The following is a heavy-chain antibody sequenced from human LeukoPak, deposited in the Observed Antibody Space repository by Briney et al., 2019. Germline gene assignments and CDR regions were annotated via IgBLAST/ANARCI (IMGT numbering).Heavy chain of an antibody. Sequence: GGSLRLSCAASGFTFSSYSMNWVRQAPGKGLEWVSSISSSSSYIYYADSVKGRFTISRDNAKNSLYLQMNSLRAEDTAVYYCAKEGPHSGSYPDAFDIWGQGTMVTVSS. J-gene: IGHJ3*02. V-gene: IGHV3-21*01. CDR3: AKEGPHSGSYPDAFDI. CDR1: GFTFSSYS. CDR2: ISSSSSYI. D-gene: IGHD1-26*01.